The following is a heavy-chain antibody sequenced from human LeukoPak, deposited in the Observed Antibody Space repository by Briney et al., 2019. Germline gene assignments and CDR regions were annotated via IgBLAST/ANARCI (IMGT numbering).Heavy chain of an antibody. CDR3: ARSPQRGYIYGYLKHFDY. D-gene: IGHD5-18*01. V-gene: IGHV4-59*01. Sequence: SETLSLTCNVSGGSIGGYYWSWIRQPPGKGLEWIGYFYYTGSTNYNPSLKSRVTISVDTSKNQFSLKLISVTAADTAVYYCARSPQRGYIYGYLKHFDYWGQATLVTVSS. J-gene: IGHJ4*02. CDR1: GGSIGGYY. CDR2: FYYTGST.